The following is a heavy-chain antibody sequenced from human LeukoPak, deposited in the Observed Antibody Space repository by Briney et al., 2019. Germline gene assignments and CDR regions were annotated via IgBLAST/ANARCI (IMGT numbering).Heavy chain of an antibody. D-gene: IGHD6-19*01. Sequence: SVKVSCKASGGTFSSYAISWVRQAPGQGLEWMGGIIPIFGTANYAQKFQGRVTITTDESTSTAYMELSSLRAEDTAVYYCARDGALAGTWFKSWGQGTPVTVSS. CDR2: IIPIFGTA. CDR3: ARDGALAGTWFKS. J-gene: IGHJ5*01. V-gene: IGHV1-69*05. CDR1: GGTFSSYA.